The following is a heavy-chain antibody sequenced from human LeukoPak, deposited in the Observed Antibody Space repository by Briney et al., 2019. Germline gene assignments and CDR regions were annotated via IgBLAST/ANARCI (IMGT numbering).Heavy chain of an antibody. CDR2: ISYDGSNK. CDR1: GFTFSSYC. J-gene: IGHJ6*02. V-gene: IGHV3-30*18. D-gene: IGHD5-18*01. CDR3: AKEGTAMDLYYYYGMDV. Sequence: GGSLRLSCAASGFTFSSYCMHWVRQAPGKGLEWVSVISYDGSNKYYADSVKGRFTISRDNSKNTLYLQMNSLRAEDTAVYYCAKEGTAMDLYYYYGMDVWGQGTTVTVSS.